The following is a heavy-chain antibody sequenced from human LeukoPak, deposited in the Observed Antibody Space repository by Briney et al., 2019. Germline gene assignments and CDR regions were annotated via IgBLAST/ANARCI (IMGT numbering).Heavy chain of an antibody. Sequence: PGGSLRLSCAASGLTFNTYTMHWVRQAPGKELEWVADISDNGRSKYYLDSVKGQFTISRDNSKNTLYLQMNSLRAEDTAVYYCAKDGGYSYGFEFDYWGQGTLVTVSS. D-gene: IGHD5-18*01. CDR3: AKDGGYSYGFEFDY. J-gene: IGHJ4*02. V-gene: IGHV3-30*04. CDR2: ISDNGRSK. CDR1: GLTFNTYT.